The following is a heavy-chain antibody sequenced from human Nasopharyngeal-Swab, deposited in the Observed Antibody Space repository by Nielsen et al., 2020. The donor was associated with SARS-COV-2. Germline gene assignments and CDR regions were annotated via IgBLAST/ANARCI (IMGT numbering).Heavy chain of an antibody. CDR2: IYYSGST. Sequence: SETLSFTCTVSGGSISSYYWSWIRQPPGKGLEWIGYIYYSGSTNYNPSLKSRVIISVDTSKNQFSLKLSSVTAADTAVYYCARWGYSSTADYWGQGTLVTVSS. CDR1: GGSISSYY. D-gene: IGHD6-13*01. CDR3: ARWGYSSTADY. J-gene: IGHJ4*02. V-gene: IGHV4-59*08.